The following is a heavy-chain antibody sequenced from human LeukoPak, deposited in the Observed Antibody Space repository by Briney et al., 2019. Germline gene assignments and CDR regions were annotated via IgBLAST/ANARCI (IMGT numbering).Heavy chain of an antibody. V-gene: IGHV4-31*03. CDR1: GGSISSGGYY. CDR2: ISYSGST. Sequence: SETLSLTCTVSGGSISSGGYYWSWIRQHPGKGLEWIGYISYSGSTYYNPSLKSRVTISLDTSKNQFSLKLSSVTAADTAVYFCARRMSHNWFDPWGQGTLVTVSS. J-gene: IGHJ5*02. D-gene: IGHD2-15*01. CDR3: ARRMSHNWFDP.